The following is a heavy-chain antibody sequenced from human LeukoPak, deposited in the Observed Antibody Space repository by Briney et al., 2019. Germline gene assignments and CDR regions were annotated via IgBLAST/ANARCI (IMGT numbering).Heavy chain of an antibody. CDR1: GYSFTSYG. V-gene: IGHV1-18*01. Sequence: ASVKVSCKASGYSFTSYGISWVRQAPGQGLEWMGWISAYSGNTNYAQKLQGRVTITADESTTTAYMELTGLRSEDTAVYYCAKDEGVANRWFDPWGQGTLVTVSS. J-gene: IGHJ5*02. CDR3: AKDEGVANRWFDP. CDR2: ISAYSGNT. D-gene: IGHD5-12*01.